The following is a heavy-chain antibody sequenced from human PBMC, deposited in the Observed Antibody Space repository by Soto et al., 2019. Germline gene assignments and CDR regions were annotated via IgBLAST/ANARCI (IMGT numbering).Heavy chain of an antibody. CDR3: AGVLNNYGSGSYYLNN. D-gene: IGHD3-10*01. J-gene: IGHJ4*02. Sequence: GGSLRLSCAASGFSFSTYSMNWVRQAPGKGLEWVSSISSGGTYIYYPDSVKGRFIISRDNAKNSLYLQMNSLRTEDTAGYYCAGVLNNYGSGSYYLNNWGQGTLVTVSS. V-gene: IGHV3-21*06. CDR1: GFSFSTYS. CDR2: ISSGGTYI.